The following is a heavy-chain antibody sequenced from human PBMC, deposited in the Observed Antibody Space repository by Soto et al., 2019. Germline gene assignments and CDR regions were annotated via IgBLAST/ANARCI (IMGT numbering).Heavy chain of an antibody. V-gene: IGHV1-8*01. Sequence: QVQLVQSGAEVKKPGASVKVSCKASGYTFTSYDINWVRQATGQGLEWMGWMNPNSGNTGSAQKFQGRVTMTRDTCTRTAYMELSRLSSEDTAVYYCVRVVGAVDYWGQGTLVTVSS. J-gene: IGHJ4*02. D-gene: IGHD4-17*01. CDR2: MNPNSGNT. CDR1: GYTFTSYD. CDR3: VRVVGAVDY.